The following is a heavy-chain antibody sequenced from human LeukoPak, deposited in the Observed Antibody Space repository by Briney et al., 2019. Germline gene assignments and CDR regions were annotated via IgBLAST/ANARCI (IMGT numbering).Heavy chain of an antibody. CDR2: IIPILGIA. CDR1: GGTFSSYA. Sequence: GASVKVSCKASGGTFSSYAISWVRQAPRQGLEWTGTIIPILGIANYAQKFQGRVTITADKSTSTAYMELSSLRSEDTAVYYCATPYGDYVALDYYYGMDVWGQGTTVTVSS. CDR3: ATPYGDYVALDYYYGMDV. V-gene: IGHV1-69*04. D-gene: IGHD4-17*01. J-gene: IGHJ6*02.